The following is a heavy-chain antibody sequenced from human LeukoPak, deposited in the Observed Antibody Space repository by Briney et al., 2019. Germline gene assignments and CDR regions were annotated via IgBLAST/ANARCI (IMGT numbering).Heavy chain of an antibody. CDR1: GYTFTGYY. CDR2: INPNSGGT. D-gene: IGHD3-10*01. CDR3: ARIPLWFGELGIDY. J-gene: IGHJ4*02. Sequence: ASVKVSCKASGYTFTGYYMHWVRQAPGQGLEWMGWINPNSGGTNYAQKFQGRVTMTRDTSISTAYMELSRLRSDDTAVYYCARIPLWFGELGIDYWGQGTLVTVSS. V-gene: IGHV1-2*02.